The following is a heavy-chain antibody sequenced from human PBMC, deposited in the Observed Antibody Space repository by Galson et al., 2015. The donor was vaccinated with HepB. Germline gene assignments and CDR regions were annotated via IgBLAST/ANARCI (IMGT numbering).Heavy chain of an antibody. CDR3: ARDPAFTTIFGPGYFDY. V-gene: IGHV1-3*01. J-gene: IGHJ4*02. Sequence: SVKVSCKASGYTFTSYATHWVRQAPRQRLEWMGWINAGNGNTKYSQKFQGRVTITRDTSASTAYMELSSLRSEDTAVYYCARDPAFTTIFGPGYFDYWGQGTLVTVSS. CDR1: GYTFTSYA. CDR2: INAGNGNT. D-gene: IGHD3-3*01.